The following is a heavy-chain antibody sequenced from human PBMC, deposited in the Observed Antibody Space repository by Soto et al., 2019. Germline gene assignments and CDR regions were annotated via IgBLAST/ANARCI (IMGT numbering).Heavy chain of an antibody. CDR1: GESVDRGTNY. CDR2: IFDAATA. CDR3: ARDRRGRADGFIYFYGMEV. Sequence: QVQLQESGPGLMKPSGTLSLICSVSGESVDRGTNYWSWVRQAPGRVLEWIGYIFDAATAIYNPSFESRVSISLDAAKNQVSLKLTSVTAADTAIYYCARDRRGRADGFIYFYGMEVWGQETSVTVSS. D-gene: IGHD6-13*01. J-gene: IGHJ6*02. V-gene: IGHV4-61*01.